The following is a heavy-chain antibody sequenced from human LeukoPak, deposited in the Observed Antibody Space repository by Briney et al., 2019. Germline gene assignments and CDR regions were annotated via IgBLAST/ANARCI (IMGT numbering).Heavy chain of an antibody. Sequence: GRSLRLSCAASGFTFDDYAMHWVRQAPGKGLEWVANIKQDGSEKYYVDSVKGRFTISRDNAKNSLYLQMNSLRAEDTAVYYCAINFDYWGQGTLVTVSS. CDR3: AINFDY. V-gene: IGHV3-7*01. J-gene: IGHJ4*02. CDR2: IKQDGSEK. CDR1: GFTFDDYA.